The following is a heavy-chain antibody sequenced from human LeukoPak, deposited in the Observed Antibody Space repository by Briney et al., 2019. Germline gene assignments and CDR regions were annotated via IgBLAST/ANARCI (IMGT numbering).Heavy chain of an antibody. D-gene: IGHD3-3*01. CDR3: ARDRSYDFWSGYSTPDY. CDR1: GFTFNNYA. J-gene: IGHJ4*02. CDR2: ISGSGGST. V-gene: IGHV3-23*01. Sequence: GGSLRLSCAASGFTFNNYAMSWVRQAPGKGPEWLSAISGSGGSTTDADSVKGRFTTSRDNSKNTLDLQMNSLRAEDTAVYYCARDRSYDFWSGYSTPDYWGQGTLVTVSS.